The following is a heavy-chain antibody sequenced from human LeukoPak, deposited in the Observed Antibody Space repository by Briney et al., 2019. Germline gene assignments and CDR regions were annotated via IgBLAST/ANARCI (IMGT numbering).Heavy chain of an antibody. Sequence: SETLSLSCAVSGYSISSSNWWGWIRQPPGKGLEWIGYIYYSGSTNYNPSLKSRVTMSVDTSKNQFSLKLSSVTALDTAVYYCARNQGDAFDIWGQGTMVTVSS. CDR2: IYYSGST. J-gene: IGHJ3*02. V-gene: IGHV4-28*06. CDR1: GYSISSSNW. CDR3: ARNQGDAFDI.